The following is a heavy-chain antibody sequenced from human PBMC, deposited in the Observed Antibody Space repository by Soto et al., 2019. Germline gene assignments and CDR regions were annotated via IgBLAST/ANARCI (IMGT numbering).Heavy chain of an antibody. J-gene: IGHJ3*02. CDR2: ISYDGSNK. CDR1: GFTFSSYA. CDR3: ARGSRLVYYIVTGYYPGGIWAVDI. D-gene: IGHD3-9*01. Sequence: QVQLVESGGGVVQPGRSLRLSCAASGFTFSSYAMHWVRQAPGKGLEWVAVISYDGSNKYYADSVKGRFTISRDNSKNTLDLQKNSLRAEDTAVYNWARGSRLVYYIVTGYYPGGIWAVDIWGQGTMVTVSS. V-gene: IGHV3-30-3*01.